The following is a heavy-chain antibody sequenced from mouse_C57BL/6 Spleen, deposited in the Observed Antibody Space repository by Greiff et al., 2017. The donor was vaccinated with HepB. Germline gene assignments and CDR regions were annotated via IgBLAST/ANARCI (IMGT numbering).Heavy chain of an antibody. CDR2: IDPENGDT. J-gene: IGHJ3*01. V-gene: IGHV14-4*01. Sequence: EVQLQQSGAELVRPGASVKLSCTASGFNIKDDYMHWVKQRPEQGLEWIGWIDPENGDTEYASKFQGKATITADTSSNTAYLQLSSLTSEDTAVYYCTTPDSSYWAWFAYWGQGTLVTVSA. D-gene: IGHD1-1*01. CDR1: GFNIKDDY. CDR3: TTPDSSYWAWFAY.